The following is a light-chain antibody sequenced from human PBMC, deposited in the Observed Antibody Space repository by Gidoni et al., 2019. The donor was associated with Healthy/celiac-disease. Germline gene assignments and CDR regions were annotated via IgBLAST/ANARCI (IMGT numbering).Light chain of an antibody. CDR2: DAS. V-gene: IGKV1-33*01. CDR3: QQYDNLPLT. Sequence: DIQMTQSPSSLSASVGDRFTITCQASQDISNYLNWYQQKQGKAPKLLIYDASNLETGVTSRFRGSGSGTDFTFTISSLQPEDIETYYCQQYDNLPLTFGQGTRLEIK. J-gene: IGKJ5*01. CDR1: QDISNY.